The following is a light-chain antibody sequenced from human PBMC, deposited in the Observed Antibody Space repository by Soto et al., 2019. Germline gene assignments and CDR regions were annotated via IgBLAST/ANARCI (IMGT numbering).Light chain of an antibody. J-gene: IGKJ1*01. CDR2: GAS. V-gene: IGKV3-15*01. CDR1: QSVSTN. Sequence: EIKMTQSPATLSVSAGERATLSCRASQSVSTNLAWYQQKPGQAPRLLIYGASTRATGMPARFSGSGSGTDFALIISSLQSEDSAIYYCQQYNNWLWTFGQGTKVDIK. CDR3: QQYNNWLWT.